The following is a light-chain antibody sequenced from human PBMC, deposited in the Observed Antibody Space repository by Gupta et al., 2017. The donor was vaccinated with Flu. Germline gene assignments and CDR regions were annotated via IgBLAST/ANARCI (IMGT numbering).Light chain of an antibody. CDR2: ETF. V-gene: IGLV1-51*02. J-gene: IGLJ1*01. CDR3: AVWDFSLRAVV. Sequence: ETFKRPSSVPARFFGSRSASSAALDITGLQSEDEADYYCAVWDFSLRAVVFGPGTKVTVL.